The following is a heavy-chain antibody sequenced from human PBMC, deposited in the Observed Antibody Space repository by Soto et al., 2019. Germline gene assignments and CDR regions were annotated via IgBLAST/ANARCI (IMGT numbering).Heavy chain of an antibody. CDR1: GYTFTSYG. CDR2: ISAYNGNT. D-gene: IGHD3-16*01. Sequence: GASVKVSCKASGYTFTSYGISWVRQAPGQGLEWMGWISAYNGNTNYAQKLQGRVTMTTDTSTSTAYMELRSLRSDDTALYYCARVFSHDHPVWDAIDIWGLEKMLTISS. J-gene: IGHJ3*02. CDR3: ARVFSHDHPVWDAIDI. V-gene: IGHV1-18*01.